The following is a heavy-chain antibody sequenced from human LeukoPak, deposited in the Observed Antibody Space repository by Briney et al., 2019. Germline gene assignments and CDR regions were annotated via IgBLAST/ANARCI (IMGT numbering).Heavy chain of an antibody. Sequence: KSSETLSLTCTVSGGSISSSSYYWGWIRQPPGKGLEWIGSIYYSGSTYYNPSLKSRVTISVDTSKNQFSLKLSSVTAADTAVYYCARLPLERQYYYYGMDVWGQGTTVTVSS. J-gene: IGHJ6*02. CDR3: ARLPLERQYYYYGMDV. D-gene: IGHD1-1*01. CDR2: IYYSGST. CDR1: GGSISSSSYY. V-gene: IGHV4-39*07.